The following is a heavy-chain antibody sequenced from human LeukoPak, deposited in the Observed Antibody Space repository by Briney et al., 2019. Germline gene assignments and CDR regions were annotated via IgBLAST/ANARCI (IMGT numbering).Heavy chain of an antibody. CDR1: GGSISSGGYY. CDR2: IYYSGST. V-gene: IGHV4-31*03. Sequence: SQTLSLTCTVSGGSISSGGYYWSWIRQHPGKGLEWIGYIYYSGSTYYNPSLKSRVTISADTSKNQFSLKLSSVTAADTAVYYCARDHVGDSSGLYYFDYWGQGTLVTVSS. J-gene: IGHJ4*02. D-gene: IGHD3-22*01. CDR3: ARDHVGDSSGLYYFDY.